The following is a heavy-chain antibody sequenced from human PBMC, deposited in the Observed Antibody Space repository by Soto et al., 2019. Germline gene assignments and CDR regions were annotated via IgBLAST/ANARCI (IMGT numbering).Heavy chain of an antibody. D-gene: IGHD2-8*01. Sequence: ASVKVSCKASGYTFTGYYMHWVRQAPGQGLEWMGWINPNSGGTNYAQKFQGWVTMTRDTSIGTAYMELSRLRSDDTAVYYCARSLGVLMVYAIGFWGQGTLVTVSS. CDR3: ARSLGVLMVYAIGF. J-gene: IGHJ4*02. CDR1: GYTFTGYY. CDR2: INPNSGGT. V-gene: IGHV1-2*04.